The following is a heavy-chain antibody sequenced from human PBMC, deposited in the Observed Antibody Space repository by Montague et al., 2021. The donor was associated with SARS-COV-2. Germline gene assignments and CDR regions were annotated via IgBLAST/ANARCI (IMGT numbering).Heavy chain of an antibody. J-gene: IGHJ4*02. Sequence: SETLSLTCTVSGGSISSSSYYWGWIRPPPGKGLEWIGTIYYSGSTYYNPPLKSRVTISVDTSKNQFSLKLSSVTAADTAVYYCARGWFSPMLVVVIRGPFDYWGQGALVTVSS. CDR3: ARGWFSPMLVVVIRGPFDY. CDR2: IYYSGST. CDR1: GGSISSSSYY. V-gene: IGHV4-39*07. D-gene: IGHD3-22*01.